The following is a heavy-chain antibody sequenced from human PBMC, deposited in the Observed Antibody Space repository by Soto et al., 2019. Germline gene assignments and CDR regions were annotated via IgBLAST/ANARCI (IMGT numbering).Heavy chain of an antibody. CDR3: ARDRYCSSTSCYTPYNWFDP. J-gene: IGHJ5*02. D-gene: IGHD2-2*02. CDR1: GYTFTSYG. V-gene: IGHV1-18*01. Sequence: ASVKVSCKASGYTFTSYGISWVRQAPGQGLEWMGWISAYNGNTNYAQKLQGRVTMTTDTSTSTAYMELRSLRSDDTAVYYCARDRYCSSTSCYTPYNWFDPWGQGTLVTAPQ. CDR2: ISAYNGNT.